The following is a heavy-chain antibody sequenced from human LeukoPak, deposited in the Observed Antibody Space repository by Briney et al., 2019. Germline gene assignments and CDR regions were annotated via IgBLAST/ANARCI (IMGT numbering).Heavy chain of an antibody. CDR3: ARDHCSSTSCFYPPGY. J-gene: IGHJ4*02. CDR2: ISYDRSNK. D-gene: IGHD2-2*01. V-gene: IGHV3-33*01. CDR1: GFTFSSYG. Sequence: GGSLRLSCAASGFTFSSYGMHWVRQAPGKGLEWVAVISYDRSNKYYADSVKGRFTISRDNSKNTLYLQMNSLRAEDTAVYYCARDHCSSTSCFYPPGYWGQGTLVTVSS.